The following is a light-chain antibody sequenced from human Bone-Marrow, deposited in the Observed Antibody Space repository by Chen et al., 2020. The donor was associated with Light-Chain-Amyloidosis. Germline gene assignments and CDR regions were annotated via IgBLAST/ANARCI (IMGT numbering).Light chain of an antibody. CDR3: SSYTSSSTVV. J-gene: IGLJ2*01. Sequence: QSALTQPASVSGSPGQSITISCTGTSSDVGGYNYVSWYQQHPGKAPKLMIYDVSNRPSGVSNHYSGSKSGNTASLTISGIQDEDEADYYCSSYTSSSTVVFGGGTKLTVL. V-gene: IGLV2-14*01. CDR1: SSDVGGYNY. CDR2: DVS.